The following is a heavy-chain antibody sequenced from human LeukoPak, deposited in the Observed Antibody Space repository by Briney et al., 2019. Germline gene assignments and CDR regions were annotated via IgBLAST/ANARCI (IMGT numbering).Heavy chain of an antibody. CDR1: GGSFSGYY. J-gene: IGHJ4*02. Sequence: PSETLSLTCAVYGGSFSGYYWSWIHQPPGKGLEWIGEINHSGSTNYNPSLKSRLTISVDTAKNQFSLKLSSVTAADTAVYYCAMGITMSYWGQGTLVTVSS. CDR2: INHSGST. V-gene: IGHV4-34*01. D-gene: IGHD3-22*01. CDR3: AMGITMSY.